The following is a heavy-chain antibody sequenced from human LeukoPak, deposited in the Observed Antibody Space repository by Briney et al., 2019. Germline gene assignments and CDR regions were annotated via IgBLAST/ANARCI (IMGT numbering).Heavy chain of an antibody. CDR1: GGSFSGYY. J-gene: IGHJ5*02. V-gene: IGHV4-34*01. CDR3: ARSFIVVVPAANNWFDP. CDR2: INHSGST. D-gene: IGHD2-2*01. Sequence: SETLSLTCAVYGGSFSGYYWSWIRQPPGKGLEWIGEINHSGSTNYNPSLKSRVTISVDTSENQFSLKLSSVTAAGTAVYYCARSFIVVVPAANNWFDPWGQGTLVTVSS.